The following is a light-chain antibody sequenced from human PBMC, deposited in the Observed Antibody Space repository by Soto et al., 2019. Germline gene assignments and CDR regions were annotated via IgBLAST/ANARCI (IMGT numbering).Light chain of an antibody. CDR2: KAS. CDR1: QTISSW. J-gene: IGKJ1*01. CDR3: QHYNSYSEA. V-gene: IGKV1-5*03. Sequence: DIQMTQSPSTLSGSVGDRVTITCRASQTISSWLAWYQQKPGKAPKLLIYKASTLKSGVPSRFSGRGSGTEFTLTISSLQTDHFATYYCQHYNSYSEAFGQRTKVKLK.